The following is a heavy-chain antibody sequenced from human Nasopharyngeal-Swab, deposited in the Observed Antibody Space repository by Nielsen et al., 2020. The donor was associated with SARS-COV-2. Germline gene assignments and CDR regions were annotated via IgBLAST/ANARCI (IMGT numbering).Heavy chain of an antibody. Sequence: SETLFLTCAVYGGSFSGYYWSWIRQPPGKGLEWIGEINHSGSTNYNPSLKSRVTISVDTSKNQFSLKLSSVTAADTAVYYCARVATVVGNDYWGQGTLVTVSS. CDR1: GGSFSGYY. V-gene: IGHV4-34*01. CDR3: ARVATVVGNDY. CDR2: INHSGST. J-gene: IGHJ4*02. D-gene: IGHD4-23*01.